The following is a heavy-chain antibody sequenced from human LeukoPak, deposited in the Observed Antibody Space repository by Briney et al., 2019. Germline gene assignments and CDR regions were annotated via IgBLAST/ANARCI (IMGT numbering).Heavy chain of an antibody. V-gene: IGHV3-30*02. J-gene: IGHJ6*03. CDR2: LRLDGSNQ. Sequence: GGSLRLSCAASGFTFNNFGMHWVRQAPGKGLEWVSFLRLDGSNQDYADSVKGRFTVSRDNSKNTLYLQMNSLRSEDTAVYYCAKDVYGSGIHYYMDVWGKGTTVTISS. D-gene: IGHD3-10*01. CDR1: GFTFNNFG. CDR3: AKDVYGSGIHYYMDV.